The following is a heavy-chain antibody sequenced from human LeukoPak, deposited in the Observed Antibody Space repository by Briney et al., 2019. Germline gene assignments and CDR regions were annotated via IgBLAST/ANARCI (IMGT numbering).Heavy chain of an antibody. D-gene: IGHD6-6*01. V-gene: IGHV3-9*01. Sequence: SGGSLRLSCAASGFTFDDYAMHWVRQAPGKGLEWVSGISWNSGSIGYADSVKGRFTISRDNAKNSLYLQMNSLRAEDTAVYYCARWDVTQYSSSSGPGILDAFDIWGQGTMVTVSS. CDR1: GFTFDDYA. CDR3: ARWDVTQYSSSSGPGILDAFDI. CDR2: ISWNSGSI. J-gene: IGHJ3*02.